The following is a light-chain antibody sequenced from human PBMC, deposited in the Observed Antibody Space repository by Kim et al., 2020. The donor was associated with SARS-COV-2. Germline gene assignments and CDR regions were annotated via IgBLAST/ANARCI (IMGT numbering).Light chain of an antibody. CDR1: QSVFHTYKNKNF. Sequence: ATINCKSSQSVFHTYKNKNFLAWYQQKPGQSPKLLIYWASTRESGVPDRFSGSGSGTDFSLTISSLQAEDVAVYYCQQYYDAPLTFGGGNKVDIK. J-gene: IGKJ4*01. V-gene: IGKV4-1*01. CDR2: WAS. CDR3: QQYYDAPLT.